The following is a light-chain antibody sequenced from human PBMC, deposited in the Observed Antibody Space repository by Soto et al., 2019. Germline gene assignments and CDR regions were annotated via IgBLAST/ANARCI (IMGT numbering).Light chain of an antibody. CDR1: QPISDY. J-gene: IGKJ1*01. CDR3: QQSYSTLWT. CDR2: TAS. Sequence: DIQMTPSPSSLSSSVGDRVTLSFRTSQPISDYLNWYQQKPGKAPTLLIYTASNLQSGVPSRFSGSGSGTDFTLTISSLQPEDFATYYCQQSYSTLWTFGQGTKVDIK. V-gene: IGKV1-39*01.